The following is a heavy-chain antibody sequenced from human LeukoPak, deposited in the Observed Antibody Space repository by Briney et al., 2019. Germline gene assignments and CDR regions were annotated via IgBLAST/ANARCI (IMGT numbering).Heavy chain of an antibody. D-gene: IGHD5-18*01. Sequence: PGGSLRLSCAASGFTFSSYEMNWVRQAPGKGLEWVANIKQDGSEKYYVDSVKGRFTISRDNAKNSLYLQMNSLRAEDTAVYYCARDSHVDTAMDDAFDIWGQGTMVTVSS. CDR1: GFTFSSYE. CDR2: IKQDGSEK. J-gene: IGHJ3*02. CDR3: ARDSHVDTAMDDAFDI. V-gene: IGHV3-7*01.